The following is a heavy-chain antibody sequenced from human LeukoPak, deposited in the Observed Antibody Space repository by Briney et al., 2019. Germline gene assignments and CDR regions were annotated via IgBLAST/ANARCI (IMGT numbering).Heavy chain of an antibody. D-gene: IGHD1-26*01. CDR2: IRYDGSNK. Sequence: PGGSPRLSCAASGFTFSSYCMHWVRQAPGKGLEWVAFIRYDGSNKYYADSVKGRFTISRDNSKNTLYLQMNSLRAEDTAVYYCAKDTRWELPPLWYDAFDIWGQGTMVTVSS. CDR1: GFTFSSYC. V-gene: IGHV3-30*02. CDR3: AKDTRWELPPLWYDAFDI. J-gene: IGHJ3*02.